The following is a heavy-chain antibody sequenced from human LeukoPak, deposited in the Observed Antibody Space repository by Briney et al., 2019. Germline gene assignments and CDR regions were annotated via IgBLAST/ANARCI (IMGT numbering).Heavy chain of an antibody. Sequence: ASVKVSCKASGYTFTSYGINWVGQAPGRGLEWMGWICAYNGNTNYAQKIQGRATVTTDTATSTAYMELRSLRSDDTAVYYCARMYTSGWVVNYYMDVWGKGTTVTVSS. CDR1: GYTFTSYG. CDR2: ICAYNGNT. J-gene: IGHJ6*03. CDR3: ARMYTSGWVVNYYMDV. V-gene: IGHV1-18*01. D-gene: IGHD6-19*01.